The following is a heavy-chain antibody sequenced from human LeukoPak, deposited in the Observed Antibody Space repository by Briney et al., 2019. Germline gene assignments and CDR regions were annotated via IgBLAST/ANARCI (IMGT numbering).Heavy chain of an antibody. J-gene: IGHJ4*02. D-gene: IGHD3-10*01. V-gene: IGHV3-15*01. CDR1: GFTFSKAW. CDR3: TTDRPSMARGVIDDF. CDR2: IKSETDGGTT. Sequence: GGSLRLSCTASGFTFSKAWMSWVRQASGKGLECIGHIKSETDGGTTDYAAPVKGRFTISRDDSKNTLYLQMNSLKAEDTAVYYCTTDRPSMARGVIDDFWGQGTLVTVSS.